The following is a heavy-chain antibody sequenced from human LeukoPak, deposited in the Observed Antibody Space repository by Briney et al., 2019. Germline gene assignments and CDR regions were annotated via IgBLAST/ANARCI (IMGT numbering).Heavy chain of an antibody. V-gene: IGHV1-69*05. CDR2: IIPIFGTA. CDR1: GGTFSSYA. J-gene: IGHJ4*02. CDR3: ARSYYDSSGYYSFDY. D-gene: IGHD3-22*01. Sequence: SVKVSCKASGGTFSSYAISGVRQAPGQGLEWMGGIIPIFGTANYAQKFQGRVTITTDESTSTAYMELSSLRSEDTAVYYCARSYYDSSGYYSFDYWGQGTLVNVSS.